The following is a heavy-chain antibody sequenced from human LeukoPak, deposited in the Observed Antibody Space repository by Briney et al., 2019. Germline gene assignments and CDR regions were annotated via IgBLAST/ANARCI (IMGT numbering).Heavy chain of an antibody. CDR3: ARESGDRRYSNSWSYFDY. CDR1: GFTLSSYT. CDR2: ISTSSNTI. V-gene: IGHV3-48*02. J-gene: IGHJ4*02. Sequence: GGSLRLPCAASGFTLSSYTLNWVRQAPGKGLEWVSYISTSSNTIYYADSVKGRFTISRDNAKNSLYLQMNSLRDEDTAVYYCARESGDRRYSNSWSYFDYWGQGTLVTVSS. D-gene: IGHD6-13*01.